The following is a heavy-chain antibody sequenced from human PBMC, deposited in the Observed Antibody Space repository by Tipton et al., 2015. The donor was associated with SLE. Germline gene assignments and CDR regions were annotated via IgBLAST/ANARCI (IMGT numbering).Heavy chain of an antibody. CDR1: GGSISSYY. D-gene: IGHD5-18*01. CDR3: AESGYSYGGGAFDI. V-gene: IGHV4-4*07. Sequence: TLSLTCTVSGGSISSYYWSWIRQPAGKGLEWIGRIYTSGSTNYNPSLKSRVTMSVDTSKNQFSLKLSSVTAADTAVYYCAESGYSYGGGAFDIWGQGTMVTVSS. J-gene: IGHJ3*02. CDR2: IYTSGST.